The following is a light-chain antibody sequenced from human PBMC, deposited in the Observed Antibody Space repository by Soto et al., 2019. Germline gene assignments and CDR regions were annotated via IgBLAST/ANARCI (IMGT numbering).Light chain of an antibody. Sequence: DIQMTQSPSTLSASVGDRVTITCRASRSISDVLAWYQQKPGKAPKLLIYEASNLKSGVPSRFSGSGSGTEYTLTISSLQPDDFASYYCQQYNGFWTFGQGTKVEIK. CDR2: EAS. J-gene: IGKJ1*01. CDR1: RSISDV. V-gene: IGKV1-5*03. CDR3: QQYNGFWT.